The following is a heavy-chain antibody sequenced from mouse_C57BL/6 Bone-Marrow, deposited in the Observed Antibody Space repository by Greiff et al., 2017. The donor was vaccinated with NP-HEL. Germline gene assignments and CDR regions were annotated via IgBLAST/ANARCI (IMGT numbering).Heavy chain of an antibody. Sequence: EVKLVESGGGLVQPGGSLKLSCAASGFTFSDYYMYWVRQTPEKRLEWVAYISNGGGSTYYPDTVKGRFTISRDNAKNTLYLQMSRLKSEDTAMYYCAGDYGYYAMDYWGQGTSVTVSS. J-gene: IGHJ4*01. CDR3: AGDYGYYAMDY. V-gene: IGHV5-12*01. D-gene: IGHD2-4*01. CDR1: GFTFSDYY. CDR2: ISNGGGST.